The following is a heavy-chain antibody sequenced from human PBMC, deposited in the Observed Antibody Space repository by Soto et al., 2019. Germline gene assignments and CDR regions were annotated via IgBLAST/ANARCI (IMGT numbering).Heavy chain of an antibody. Sequence: QVQLVESGGGVVRPGRSLRLSCAASGFTFSSYGMHWVRQAPGKGLEWVAVIWYDGSNKYYADSVKGRFTISRDNSKNTLYLQMNSLRAEDTAVYYCARARGRFGESENWFDPWGQGTLVTVSS. D-gene: IGHD3-10*01. CDR2: IWYDGSNK. CDR1: GFTFSSYG. CDR3: ARARGRFGESENWFDP. V-gene: IGHV3-33*01. J-gene: IGHJ5*02.